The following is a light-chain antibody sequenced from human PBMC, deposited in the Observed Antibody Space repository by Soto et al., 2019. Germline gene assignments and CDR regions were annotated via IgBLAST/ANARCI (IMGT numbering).Light chain of an antibody. CDR2: GAS. J-gene: IGKJ2*01. V-gene: IGKV3-20*01. CDR1: QSVDSSY. CDR3: QRYGNSPLYT. Sequence: EIVLTQSPGTLSLSPGERATLSCRASQSVDSSYLAWYRQKPGQAPRLLIHGASSRATGIPDRFSVSGSGTDFSLTISRLEPEDFAVYYCQRYGNSPLYTFGQGTNLEIK.